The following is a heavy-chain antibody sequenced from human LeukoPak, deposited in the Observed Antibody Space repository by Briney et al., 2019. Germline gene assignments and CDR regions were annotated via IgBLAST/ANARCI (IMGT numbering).Heavy chain of an antibody. Sequence: ASVKVSCKASGYTFIDYYIHWVRQAPGQGLEWMGWINPNSGGTNYGQKFQGRVTMTRDTFISTAYMELSRLISDETAVYYCARIRYYYGSGSYSLGYWGQGTLVTVSS. V-gene: IGHV1-2*02. CDR3: ARIRYYYGSGSYSLGY. CDR1: GYTFIDYY. CDR2: INPNSGGT. D-gene: IGHD3-10*01. J-gene: IGHJ4*02.